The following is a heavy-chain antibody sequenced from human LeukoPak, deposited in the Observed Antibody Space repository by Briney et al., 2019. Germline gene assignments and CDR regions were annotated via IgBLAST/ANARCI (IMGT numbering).Heavy chain of an antibody. J-gene: IGHJ5*02. D-gene: IGHD2-2*01. CDR2: ISGSGGST. CDR1: GFNFSSYA. V-gene: IGHV3-23*01. CDR3: ATATSWTFDP. Sequence: GGSLRLSCAASGFNFSSYAMSWVRQAPGKGLEWVSAISGSGGSTYYADSVKGRFTISRDNSKNTLYLQMNSLRADDTAVYYCATATSWTFDPWGQGTLVTVSS.